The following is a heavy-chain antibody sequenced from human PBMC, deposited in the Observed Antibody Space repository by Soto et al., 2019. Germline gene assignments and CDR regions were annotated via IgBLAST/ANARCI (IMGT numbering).Heavy chain of an antibody. V-gene: IGHV3-30-3*01. CDR2: ISYDGSNK. CDR3: ARGGYSYGYPFGY. CDR1: GFTFSSYA. D-gene: IGHD5-18*01. Sequence: PGGSLRLSCAASGFTFSSYAMHWVRQAPGKGLEWVAVISYDGSNKYYAGSVKGRFTISRDNSKNTLYLQMNSLRAEDTAVYYCARGGYSYGYPFGYWGQGTLVTVSS. J-gene: IGHJ4*02.